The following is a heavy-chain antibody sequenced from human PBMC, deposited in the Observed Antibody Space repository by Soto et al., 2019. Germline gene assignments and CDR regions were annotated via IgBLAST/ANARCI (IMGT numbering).Heavy chain of an antibody. CDR2: IYHRGST. D-gene: IGHD1-1*01. J-gene: IGHJ4*02. CDR1: GGSISSSNW. V-gene: IGHV4-4*02. Sequence: QVQLQESGPGLVMPSVTLSLTCAVSGGSISSSNWWSWVRQPPGKGLEWIGEIYHRGSTNYNPSRKLRVAISVDKSKNQFSLKLSPVTGADTAVYSCAREAYNDNRFDYWGQGTLVTVSS. CDR3: AREAYNDNRFDY.